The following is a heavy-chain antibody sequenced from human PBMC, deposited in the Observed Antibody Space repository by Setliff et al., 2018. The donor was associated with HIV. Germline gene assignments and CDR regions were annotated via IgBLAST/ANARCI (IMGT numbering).Heavy chain of an antibody. D-gene: IGHD4-17*01. V-gene: IGHV3-21*01. CDR1: GFTFSSYS. CDR3: ARSPYGDYGLDY. CDR2: ISSSSSYI. Sequence: GGSLRLSCAASGFTFSSYSMNWVRQAPGKGLEWVSSISSSSSYIYYADSVKGRFTISRDNAKHSLYLQMNSLRAEDTAVYYCARSPYGDYGLDYWGQGTLVTVSS. J-gene: IGHJ4*02.